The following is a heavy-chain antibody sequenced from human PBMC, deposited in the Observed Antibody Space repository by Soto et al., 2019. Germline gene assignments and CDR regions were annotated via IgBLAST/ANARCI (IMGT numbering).Heavy chain of an antibody. J-gene: IGHJ5*02. CDR2: ISGSGGST. V-gene: IGHV3-23*01. D-gene: IGHD2-15*01. Sequence: PGGSLRLSCAASGFTFSSYAMSWVRQAPGKGLEWVSAISGSGGSTYYADSVKGRFTISRDNSKNTLYLQMNSLRAEDTAVYYCAKDMRVVVAGNWFDPWGQGTLVTVSS. CDR1: GFTFSSYA. CDR3: AKDMRVVVAGNWFDP.